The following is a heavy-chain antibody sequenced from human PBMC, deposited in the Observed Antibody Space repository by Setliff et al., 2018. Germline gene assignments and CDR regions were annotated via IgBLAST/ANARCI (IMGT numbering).Heavy chain of an antibody. J-gene: IGHJ3*02. V-gene: IGHV1-2*06. CDR1: GYTFIGYY. CDR2: INPSSGAT. D-gene: IGHD3-16*01. Sequence: ASVKVSCKASGYTFIGYYMYWVRQAPGQGLEWMGRINPSSGATIYAQKFQGRVTMTSDTSISTAYMELGRLRSDDTAVYFCARDGGGDSDAFDIWGQGTMVT. CDR3: ARDGGGDSDAFDI.